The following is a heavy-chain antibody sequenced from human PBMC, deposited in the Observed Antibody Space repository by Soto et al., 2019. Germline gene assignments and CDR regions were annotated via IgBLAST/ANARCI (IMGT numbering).Heavy chain of an antibody. J-gene: IGHJ4*02. CDR1: GFTFSSYS. CDR2: ISSSSSYI. D-gene: IGHD6-19*01. Sequence: PGGSLRLSCAASGFTFSSYSMNWVRQAPGKGLEWVSSISSSSSYIYYADSVKGRFTISRDNAKNSLYLQMNSLRAEDTAVYYCARSHIAVAGPLAYWGQGTLVTVSS. V-gene: IGHV3-21*01. CDR3: ARSHIAVAGPLAY.